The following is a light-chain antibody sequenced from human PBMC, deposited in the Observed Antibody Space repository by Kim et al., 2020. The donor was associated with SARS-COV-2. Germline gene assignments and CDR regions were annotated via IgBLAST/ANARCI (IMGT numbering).Light chain of an antibody. CDR3: AAWDDSLSGWV. Sequence: QSVLTQPPSASGTPGQRVTISCFGSSSNIGSNYVYWYQQLPGTAPKLPIYRNNQRPSGVPDRFSGSKSGTSASLAISGLRSEDEADYYCAAWDDSLSGWVFGGGTQLTVL. J-gene: IGLJ3*02. CDR2: RNN. V-gene: IGLV1-47*01. CDR1: SSNIGSNY.